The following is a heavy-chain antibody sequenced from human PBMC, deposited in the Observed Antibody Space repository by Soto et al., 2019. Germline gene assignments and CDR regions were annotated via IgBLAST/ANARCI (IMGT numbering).Heavy chain of an antibody. CDR2: INPSGGST. D-gene: IGHD4-17*01. V-gene: IGHV1-46*01. CDR1: GYTFTSYY. Sequence: GASVKVSCKASGYTFTSYYMHWVRQAPGQGLEWMGIINPSGGSTSYAQKFQGRVTMTRDTSTSTVYMELSSLRSEDTAVYFCARDGGQDYSDSFFNYWGQGTLVTVSS. CDR3: ARDGGQDYSDSFFNY. J-gene: IGHJ4*02.